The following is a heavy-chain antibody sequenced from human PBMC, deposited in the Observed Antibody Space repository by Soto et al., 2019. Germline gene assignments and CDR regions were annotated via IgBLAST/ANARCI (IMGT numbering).Heavy chain of an antibody. Sequence: GASVKVSCKASGYTFTSYGISWVRQAPGQGLEWMGWISAYNGNTNYAQKLQGRVTMTTDTSTSTAYMELRSLRSDDTAVYYCARDRANDYGDYSLGDYWGQGTLVTVSS. CDR3: ARDRANDYGDYSLGDY. D-gene: IGHD4-17*01. J-gene: IGHJ4*02. CDR2: ISAYNGNT. CDR1: GYTFTSYG. V-gene: IGHV1-18*01.